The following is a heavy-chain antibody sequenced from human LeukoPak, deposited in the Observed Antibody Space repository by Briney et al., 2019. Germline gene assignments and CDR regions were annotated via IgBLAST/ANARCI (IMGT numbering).Heavy chain of an antibody. CDR1: GFTFSSYW. D-gene: IGHD3-22*01. J-gene: IGHJ4*02. CDR2: ISSSSSYI. Sequence: GGSLRLSCAASGFTFSSYWMSWVRQAPGKGLEWVSSISSSSSYIYYADSVKGRFTISRDNAKNSLYLQMNSLRAEDTAVYYCATEGDYYDSSGYLRVDYWGQGTLVTVSS. V-gene: IGHV3-21*01. CDR3: ATEGDYYDSSGYLRVDY.